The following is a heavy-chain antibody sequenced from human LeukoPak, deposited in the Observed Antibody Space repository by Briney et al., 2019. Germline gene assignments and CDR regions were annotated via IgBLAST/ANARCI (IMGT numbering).Heavy chain of an antibody. CDR3: ARGLYSSGWYRWEYYFDY. J-gene: IGHJ4*02. Sequence: ASVKVSCKASGYTFTSYDINWVRQATGQGLEWMGWMNPNSGNTGYAQKFQGRVTMTRNTSISTAYMELSSLRSEDTAVYYCARGLYSSGWYRWEYYFDYWGQGTLVTVSS. V-gene: IGHV1-8*01. CDR2: MNPNSGNT. CDR1: GYTFTSYD. D-gene: IGHD6-19*01.